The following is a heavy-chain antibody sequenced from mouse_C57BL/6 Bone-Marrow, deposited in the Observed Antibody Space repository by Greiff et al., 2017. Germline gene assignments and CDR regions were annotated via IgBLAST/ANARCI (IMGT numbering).Heavy chain of an antibody. J-gene: IGHJ2*01. V-gene: IGHV5-6*01. D-gene: IGHD1-1*01. Sequence: EVKLVESGGDLVKPGGSLKLSCAASGFTFSSYGMSWVRQTPDKRLEWVATISSGGSYTYYPDSVTGRFPISRDNAKNTLYLQMSNLKSEDTAMYYCARHCYGSSFDYWGQGTTLTVSS. CDR2: ISSGGSYT. CDR3: ARHCYGSSFDY. CDR1: GFTFSSYG.